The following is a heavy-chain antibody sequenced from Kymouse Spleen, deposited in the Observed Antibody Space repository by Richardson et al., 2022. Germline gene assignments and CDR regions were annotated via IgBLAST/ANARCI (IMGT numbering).Heavy chain of an antibody. CDR1: GFTFSSYA. V-gene: IGHV3-23*04. D-gene: IGHD1-7*01. CDR2: ISGSGGST. J-gene: IGHJ6*02. CDR3: AKRSLTGTTNYYGMDV. Sequence: EVQLVESGGGLVQPGGSLRLSCAASGFTFSSYAMSWVRQAPGKGLEWVSAISGSGGSTYYADSVKGRFTISRDNSKNTLYLQMNSLRAEDTAVYYCAKRSLTGTTNYYGMDVWGQGTTVTVSS.